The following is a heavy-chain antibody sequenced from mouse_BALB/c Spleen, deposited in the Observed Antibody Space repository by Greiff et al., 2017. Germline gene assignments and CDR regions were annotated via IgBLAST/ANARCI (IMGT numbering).Heavy chain of an antibody. J-gene: IGHJ4*01. CDR2: IDPANGNT. Sequence: EVKLMESGAELVKPGASVKLSCTASGFNIKDTYMHWVKQRPEQGLEWIGRIDPANGNTKYDPKFQGKATITADTSSNTAYLQLSSLTSEDTAVYYCARGRNYVGAMDYWGQGTSVTVSS. CDR3: ARGRNYVGAMDY. CDR1: GFNIKDTY. D-gene: IGHD2-1*01. V-gene: IGHV14-3*02.